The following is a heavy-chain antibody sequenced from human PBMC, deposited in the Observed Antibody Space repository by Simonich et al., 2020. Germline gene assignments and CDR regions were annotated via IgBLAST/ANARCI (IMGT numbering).Heavy chain of an antibody. Sequence: QVQLQQWGAGLLKPSETLSLTCAVYGGSFSGYYWSWIRQPPGKGLEWIWEINHSGRTNYNPSLKSRVTISVETSKNQFSLKLSSVTAADTAVYYCARGLRVAAAGTAFQHWGQGTLVTVSS. CDR3: ARGLRVAAAGTAFQH. V-gene: IGHV4-34*01. CDR2: INHSGRT. D-gene: IGHD6-13*01. CDR1: GGSFSGYY. J-gene: IGHJ1*01.